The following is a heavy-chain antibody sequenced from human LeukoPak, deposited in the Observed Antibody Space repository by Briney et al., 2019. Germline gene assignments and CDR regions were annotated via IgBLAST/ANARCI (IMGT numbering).Heavy chain of an antibody. CDR2: IYHSGST. V-gene: IGHV4-30-2*01. J-gene: IGHJ4*02. Sequence: PSETLSLTCTVSGGSISSGGYYWSWIRQPPGKGLEWIGYIYHSGSTYYNPSLKSRVTISVDRSKNQFSLKLSSVTAADTAVYYCARDRGDWGYFDYWGQGTLVTVSS. D-gene: IGHD2-21*02. CDR1: GGSISSGGYY. CDR3: ARDRGDWGYFDY.